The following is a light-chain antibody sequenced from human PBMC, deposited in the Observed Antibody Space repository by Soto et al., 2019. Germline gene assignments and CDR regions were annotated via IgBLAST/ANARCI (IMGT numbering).Light chain of an antibody. J-gene: IGLJ3*02. V-gene: IGLV1-51*01. CDR2: DNN. CDR1: TSNIGNNY. Sequence: QSVLTQPPSVSAAPGQKVTISCSGSTSNIGNNYVSWYQQLPGTAPQLLISDNNKRPSGIPDRFSGSKSGTSATLDITGLQTGDEADYYCGTWDSSLSAWVFGSGTKLTVL. CDR3: GTWDSSLSAWV.